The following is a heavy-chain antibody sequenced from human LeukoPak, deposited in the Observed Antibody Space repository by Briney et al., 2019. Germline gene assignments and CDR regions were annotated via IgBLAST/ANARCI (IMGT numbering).Heavy chain of an antibody. J-gene: IGHJ6*02. CDR3: ARGFLGYCSSTSCYRYYYYGMDV. CDR2: IYTSGST. D-gene: IGHD2-2*01. Sequence: SETLSLTCTVSGGSISSYYWSWIRQPARKGLEWIGRIYTSGSTNYNPSLKSRVTMSVDTSKNQFSLKLSSVTAADTAVYYCARGFLGYCSSTSCYRYYYYGMDVWGQGTTVTVSS. V-gene: IGHV4-4*07. CDR1: GGSISSYY.